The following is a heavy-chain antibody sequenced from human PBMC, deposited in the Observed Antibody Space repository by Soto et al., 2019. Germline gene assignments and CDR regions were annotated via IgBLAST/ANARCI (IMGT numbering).Heavy chain of an antibody. CDR2: ISAYNGNT. J-gene: IGHJ3*02. CDR3: ARDLNWNYVWANDAFDI. V-gene: IGHV1-18*01. D-gene: IGHD1-7*01. CDR1: GYTFTSYG. Sequence: GASVKVSCKASGYTFTSYGISWVRQAPGQGLEWMGWISAYNGNTNYAQKLQGRVTMTTDTSTSTAYMELRSLRSDDTAVYYCARDLNWNYVWANDAFDIWAQGTMVTVSS.